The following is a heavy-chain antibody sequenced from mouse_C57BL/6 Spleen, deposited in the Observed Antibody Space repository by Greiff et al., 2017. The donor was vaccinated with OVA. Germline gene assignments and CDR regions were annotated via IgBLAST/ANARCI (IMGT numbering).Heavy chain of an antibody. Sequence: EVQLQQSGPELVKPGASVKISCKASGYTFTDYYMNWVKQSHGKSLEWIGDINPNNGGTSYNQKFKGKATLTVDKSSSTAYMELRSLTSEDSAVYYCARLGITTSYFDYWGQGTTLTVSS. CDR3: ARLGITTSYFDY. D-gene: IGHD2-4*01. J-gene: IGHJ2*01. CDR1: GYTFTDYY. CDR2: INPNNGGT. V-gene: IGHV1-26*01.